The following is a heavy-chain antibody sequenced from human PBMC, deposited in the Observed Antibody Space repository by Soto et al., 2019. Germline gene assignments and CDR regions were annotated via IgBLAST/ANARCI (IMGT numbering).Heavy chain of an antibody. J-gene: IGHJ4*02. V-gene: IGHV3-23*01. CDR2: ISPNGDAT. CDR3: ARDRTISDYRSSGALGL. Sequence: PGGSLRLSCAASGFTFSTYAMSWVRQAPGKGLEWVSAISPNGDATYYADSVKGRFTISRDNSRNTLYLQMNSLRAEDTAVYFCARDRTISDYRSSGALGLWGQGTLVTVSS. CDR1: GFTFSTYA. D-gene: IGHD6-6*01.